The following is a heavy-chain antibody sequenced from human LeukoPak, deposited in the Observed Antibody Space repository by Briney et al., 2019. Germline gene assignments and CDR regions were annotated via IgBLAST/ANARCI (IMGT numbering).Heavy chain of an antibody. V-gene: IGHV5-51*01. J-gene: IGHJ4*02. CDR3: TRKGYAFDY. CDR2: IYPGDSDT. D-gene: IGHD2-8*01. CDR1: GYIFTSYW. Sequence: GESLKISCKVSGYIFTSYWFGWVRQMPGKGLEWMGIIYPGDSDTRYSPSFQGQVTISVDKSISTAYLQWSSLKASDTAMYYCTRKGYAFDYWGQGTLITVSS.